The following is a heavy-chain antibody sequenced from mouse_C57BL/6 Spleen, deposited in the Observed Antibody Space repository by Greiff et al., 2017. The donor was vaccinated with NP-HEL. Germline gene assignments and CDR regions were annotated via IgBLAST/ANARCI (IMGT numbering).Heavy chain of an antibody. Sequence: VQLQQSGPELVKPGASVKMSCKASGYTFTDYNMHWVKQSHGKSLEWIGYINPNNGGTSYNQKFKGKATLTVNKSSSTAYMELRSLTSEDSAVYYCAGVLTDWYFDVWGTGTTVTVSS. CDR1: GYTFTDYN. CDR2: INPNNGGT. D-gene: IGHD2-14*01. V-gene: IGHV1-22*01. CDR3: AGVLTDWYFDV. J-gene: IGHJ1*03.